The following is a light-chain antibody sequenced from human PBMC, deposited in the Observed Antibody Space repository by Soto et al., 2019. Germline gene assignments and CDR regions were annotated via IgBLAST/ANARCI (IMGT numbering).Light chain of an antibody. Sequence: EIVMTQSPVTLSVSPGDRATLSCRASQTITTNLACYLQKPGQAPRLLIYGVSTRATGVPARFSGSGSGTEFTLTISTLPSEDFAVYYCQQYKDWPLTFGGGTKVEIK. CDR3: QQYKDWPLT. J-gene: IGKJ4*01. CDR2: GVS. CDR1: QTITTN. V-gene: IGKV3-15*01.